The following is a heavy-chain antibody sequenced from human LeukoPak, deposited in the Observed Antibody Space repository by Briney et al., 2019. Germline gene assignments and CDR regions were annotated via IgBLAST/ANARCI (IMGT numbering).Heavy chain of an antibody. CDR2: ISSSSSYI. Sequence: PGGSLRLSCAASGFTFSSYSMNWVRQAPGKGLEWVSSISSSSSYIYYADSVKGRFTISRDNAKNSLYLQMNRLRAEDTAVYYCARGTAGTFYYYYYYMDVWGKGTTVTVSS. CDR1: GFTFSSYS. CDR3: ARGTAGTFYYYYYYMDV. V-gene: IGHV3-21*01. J-gene: IGHJ6*03. D-gene: IGHD6-19*01.